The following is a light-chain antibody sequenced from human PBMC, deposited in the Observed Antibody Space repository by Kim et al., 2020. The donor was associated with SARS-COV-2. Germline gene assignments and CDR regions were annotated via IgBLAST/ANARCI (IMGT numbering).Light chain of an antibody. V-gene: IGKV3-20*01. J-gene: IGKJ2*01. CDR3: QQYDNSPHT. CDR2: GVA. CDR1: QSVSGNQ. Sequence: ETVLTQSPGTLSLSPGETATLTCRASQSVSGNQLAWYQLRRGQAPRLLMYGVAARAPGIPDRFSVSGSGTEFVLTISRLEREDFALYYCQQYDNSPHTFGQGPKLEI.